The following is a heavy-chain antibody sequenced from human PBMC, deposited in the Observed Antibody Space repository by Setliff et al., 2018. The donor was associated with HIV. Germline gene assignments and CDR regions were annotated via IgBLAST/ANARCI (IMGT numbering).Heavy chain of an antibody. CDR1: EFTFSTYP. CDR3: GKDYTRTFWEYNWYDV. D-gene: IGHD3-3*01. Sequence: LRLSCTASEFTFSTYPMSWVRQAPGKGLEWVSAISGSGDDAQYADSVKGRFIISRDNSKSTLYLQMNSLRAEDTAVYYCGKDYTRTFWEYNWYDVWGQGTLVTVSS. J-gene: IGHJ5*02. V-gene: IGHV3-23*01. CDR2: ISGSGDDA.